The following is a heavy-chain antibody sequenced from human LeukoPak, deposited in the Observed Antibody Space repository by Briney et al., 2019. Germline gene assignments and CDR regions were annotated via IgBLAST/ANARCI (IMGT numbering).Heavy chain of an antibody. CDR1: GFSFSSYS. J-gene: IGHJ3*02. CDR3: ARDGYYYDI. D-gene: IGHD3-10*01. Sequence: GGSLRLSCAASGFSFSSYSMNWVPEAPRKGLEWVSHISSSSRIHYADFVKGRFTISRDNAKNSLFLQMNSLRAEDTAAYYCARDGYYYDIWGQGTMVTVSS. CDR2: ISSSSRI. V-gene: IGHV3-48*01.